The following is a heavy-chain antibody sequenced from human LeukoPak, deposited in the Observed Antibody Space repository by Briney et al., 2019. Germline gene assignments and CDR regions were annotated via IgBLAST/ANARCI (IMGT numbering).Heavy chain of an antibody. CDR2: IIPIFGTA. Sequence: RASVKVSCKASGGTFSSYAISWVRQAPGQGLEWMGGIIPIFGTANYAQKFQGRVTITADESTGTAYMELSSLRSEDTAVYYCARDLDGSGSYYNSGYWGQGTLVTVSS. D-gene: IGHD3-10*01. V-gene: IGHV1-69*13. J-gene: IGHJ4*02. CDR3: ARDLDGSGSYYNSGY. CDR1: GGTFSSYA.